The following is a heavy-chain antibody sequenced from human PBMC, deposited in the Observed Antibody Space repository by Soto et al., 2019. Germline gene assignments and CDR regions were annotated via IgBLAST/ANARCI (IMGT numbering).Heavy chain of an antibody. D-gene: IGHD3-22*01. CDR1: GFTFSSYA. V-gene: IGHV3-23*01. CDR3: ARNTDYYDSSGYGR. CDR2: ISGSGGST. J-gene: IGHJ4*02. Sequence: PGGSLRLSCAASGFTFSSYAMSWVRQAPGKGLEWVSAISGSGGSTYYADSVKGRFTISRDNSKNTLYLQMNSLRAEDTAVYYCARNTDYYDSSGYGRWGQRTPVTVSS.